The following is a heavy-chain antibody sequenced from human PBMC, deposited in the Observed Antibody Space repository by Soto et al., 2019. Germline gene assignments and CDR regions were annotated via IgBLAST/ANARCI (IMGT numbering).Heavy chain of an antibody. CDR3: ASLRLEARGLGFDP. D-gene: IGHD2-21*01. Sequence: SETLSLTCAVYGGSFSGYYWSWIRQPPGKGLEWIGEINHSGSTNYNPSLKSRVTISVDTSKNQFSLKLSSVTAADTAVYYCASLRLEARGLGFDPWGQGTLVTVSS. J-gene: IGHJ5*02. CDR2: INHSGST. V-gene: IGHV4-34*01. CDR1: GGSFSGYY.